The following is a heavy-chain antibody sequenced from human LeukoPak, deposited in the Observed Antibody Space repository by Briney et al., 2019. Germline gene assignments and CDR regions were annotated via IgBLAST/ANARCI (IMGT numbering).Heavy chain of an antibody. CDR3: AKAEDSYDSSGYLY. D-gene: IGHD3-22*01. J-gene: IGHJ4*02. CDR1: GFTFSSYA. CDR2: ISSNGGST. Sequence: GGSLRLSCAPSGFTFSSYAMHWVRQAPGKGLEYVSAISSNGGSTYYADSVKGRFTISRDNCKNTLYLQMNSLRAEDTAVYYCAKAEDSYDSSGYLYWGQGTLVTVSS. V-gene: IGHV3-64*04.